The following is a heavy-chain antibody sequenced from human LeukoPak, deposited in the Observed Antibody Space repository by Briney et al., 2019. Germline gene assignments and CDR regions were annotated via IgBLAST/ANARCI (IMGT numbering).Heavy chain of an antibody. D-gene: IGHD3-9*01. J-gene: IGHJ5*02. CDR1: GYTLTELS. CDR2: FDPEDGET. Sequence: GASVKVSCKVSGYTLTELSMHWVRQAPGKGLEWMGGFDPEDGETIYAQKFQGRVTMTEDTSTDTAYMELSSLRSDDTAVYFCTAGDDYDLVTDLYINGKWFDPWGQGTLVTVPS. V-gene: IGHV1-24*01. CDR3: TAGDDYDLVTDLYINGKWFDP.